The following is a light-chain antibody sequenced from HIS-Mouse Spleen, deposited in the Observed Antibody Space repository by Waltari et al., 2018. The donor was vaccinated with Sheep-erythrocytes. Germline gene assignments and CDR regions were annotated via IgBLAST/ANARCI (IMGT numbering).Light chain of an antibody. CDR3: LSADSSGTYYV. CDR1: ALPKKY. CDR2: KDS. V-gene: IGLV3-16*01. Sequence: SYELTQPPSVSVSLGQMARITCSGEALPKKYAYWYQQKPGQFPVRVIYKDSERPSGITERFSGSSSGTIVTLTISGVQAEDEADYYCLSADSSGTYYVFGTGTKVTVL. J-gene: IGLJ1*01.